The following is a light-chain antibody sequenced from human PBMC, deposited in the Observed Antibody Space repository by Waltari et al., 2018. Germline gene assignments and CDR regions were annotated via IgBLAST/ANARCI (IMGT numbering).Light chain of an antibody. V-gene: IGLV1-40*01. CDR1: SSNLGAGYD. J-gene: IGLJ3*02. CDR3: QSYDRSLSGSV. CDR2: SDT. Sequence: QSVLTQPPSVSGAPGQRVTISCTGSSSNLGAGYDVHWYQHFPGAGPKLIIYSDTHRPSGVPARFSGSKSGTSASLAFTGLQADDEADYYCQSYDRSLSGSVFGGGTKLTVL.